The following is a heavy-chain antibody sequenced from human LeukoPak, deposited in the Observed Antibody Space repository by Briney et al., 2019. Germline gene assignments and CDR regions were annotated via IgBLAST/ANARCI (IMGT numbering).Heavy chain of an antibody. D-gene: IGHD6-13*01. CDR1: GGSISSYH. J-gene: IGHJ4*02. CDR2: IYYSGST. CDR3: ARGTYGSSWQLEHFDY. V-gene: IGHV4-59*01. Sequence: SETLSLTCTISGGSISSYHWSWIRQPPGKGLEWIGYIYYSGSTNYNPSLKSRVTISVDTSKNQFSLKLSSLTAADTAVYYCARGTYGSSWQLEHFDYWGQGTLVTVSS.